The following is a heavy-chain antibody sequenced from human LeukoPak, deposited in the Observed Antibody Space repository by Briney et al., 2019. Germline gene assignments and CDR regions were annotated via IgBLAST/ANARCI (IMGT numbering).Heavy chain of an antibody. Sequence: SETLSLTCTVSGGSFSTYYWSWIRQPAGKGLEWIGHIYTSGTTNYNPSLKSRVTMSIDTSKNQFSLKLSSVTAADTAVYYCAKDQAAGSGRCFDYWGQGTLVTVSS. CDR3: AKDQAAGSGRCFDY. V-gene: IGHV4-4*07. J-gene: IGHJ4*02. CDR2: IYTSGTT. CDR1: GGSFSTYY. D-gene: IGHD3-3*01.